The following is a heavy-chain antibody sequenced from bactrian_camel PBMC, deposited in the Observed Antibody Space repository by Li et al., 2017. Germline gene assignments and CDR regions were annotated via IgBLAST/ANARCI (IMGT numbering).Heavy chain of an antibody. D-gene: IGHD3*01. CDR1: EKTVSRYC. V-gene: IGHV3S1*01. J-gene: IGHJ4*01. CDR3: AAAGCGVRRYAWDDGMLAHPDY. Sequence: HVQLVESGGGSVQAGGSLRLSCLASEKTVSRYCMGWFRQAPGKGREEVAAIDPDDGTHYAPSVKGRFSISQDKFKNTLYLEMNRLEPEDTAMYYCAAAGCGVRRYAWDDGMLAHPDYWGQGTQVTVS. CDR2: IDPDDGT.